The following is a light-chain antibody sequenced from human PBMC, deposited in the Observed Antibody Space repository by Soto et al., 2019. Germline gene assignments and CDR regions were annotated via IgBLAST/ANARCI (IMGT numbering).Light chain of an antibody. J-gene: IGLJ3*02. Sequence: QSALTQPASVSGSPGQSITISCTGTSSDVGGYNYVSWYQQHPGKAPKLMIYEVSHRPSGVSNRFSGSKSGTTASLTISGLQAEDEAYYYCSSYTSSSTRVFGGGTKLTVL. V-gene: IGLV2-14*01. CDR1: SSDVGGYNY. CDR2: EVS. CDR3: SSYTSSSTRV.